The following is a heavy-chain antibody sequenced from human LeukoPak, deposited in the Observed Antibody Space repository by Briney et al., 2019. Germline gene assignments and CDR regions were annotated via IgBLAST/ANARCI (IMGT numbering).Heavy chain of an antibody. V-gene: IGHV3-66*01. D-gene: IGHD4-17*01. CDR1: GFTVSSNY. CDR2: IYSGGST. J-gene: IGHJ4*02. CDR3: ARDHADYGDYVGY. Sequence: PGGSLRLSCAASGFTVSSNYMSWVRQAPGKGLEWVSVIYSGGSTYYADSVKGRFTISRDNSKNTVNLQMNSLRAEDTAVYYCARDHADYGDYVGYWGQGTLVTVSS.